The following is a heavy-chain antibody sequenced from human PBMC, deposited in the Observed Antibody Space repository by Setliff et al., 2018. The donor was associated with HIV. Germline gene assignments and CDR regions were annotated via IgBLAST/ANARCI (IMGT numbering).Heavy chain of an antibody. CDR2: IKGDESRI. CDR1: GMTFSNYW. Sequence: GGSLRLSCAASGMTFSNYWMQWVRQTPGKGLEWVARIKGDESRIGYADSVKGRFTISRDNAKNSLYLQMNSLRAEDTAVYYCARESDCSSARCQAALEWLEWNYYYGMDVWGQGTTVTVSS. CDR3: ARESDCSSARCQAALEWLEWNYYYGMDV. V-gene: IGHV3-74*01. D-gene: IGHD3-3*01. J-gene: IGHJ6*02.